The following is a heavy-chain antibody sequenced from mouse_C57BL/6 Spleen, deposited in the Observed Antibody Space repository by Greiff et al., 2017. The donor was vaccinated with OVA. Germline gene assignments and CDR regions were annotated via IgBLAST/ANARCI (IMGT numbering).Heavy chain of an antibody. D-gene: IGHD4-1*01. Sequence: EVKLVESGPGLVKPSQSLSLTCSVTGYSITSGYYWNWIRQFPGNKLEWMGYISYDGSNNYNPSLKNRISITRDTSKNQFFLKLNSVTTEDTATYYCARGELGPFAYWGQGTLVTVSA. V-gene: IGHV3-6*01. CDR3: ARGELGPFAY. J-gene: IGHJ3*01. CDR1: GYSITSGYY. CDR2: ISYDGSN.